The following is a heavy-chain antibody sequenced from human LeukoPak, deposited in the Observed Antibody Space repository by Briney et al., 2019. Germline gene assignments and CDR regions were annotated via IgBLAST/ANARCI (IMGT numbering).Heavy chain of an antibody. D-gene: IGHD5-12*01. CDR2: IYYSGST. J-gene: IGHJ6*02. CDR3: ARVAATIGYYYYGMDV. V-gene: IGHV4-59*12. CDR1: GGSLSSYY. Sequence: SETLSLTCTVSGGSLSSYYWSWIRQPPGKGLEWVGYIYYSGSTYYNPSLKSRVTISVDTSKNQFSLKLSSVTAADTAVYYCARVAATIGYYYYGMDVWGQGTTVTVSS.